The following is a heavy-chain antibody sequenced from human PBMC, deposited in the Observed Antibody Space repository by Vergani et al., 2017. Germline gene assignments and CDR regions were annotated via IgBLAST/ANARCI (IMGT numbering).Heavy chain of an antibody. J-gene: IGHJ4*02. V-gene: IGHV1-69*13. Sequence: QGQLAQSGAEVKKPGSSVKVSCKASGGTFSSNSISWVRQAPGQGLEWMGRIIPIFGTKSYAQKFQGRVTILADESTSTAYMELSSRRSEDTAVYYCARSSGYYSYYFDYWGQGTLVTVSS. CDR1: GGTFSSNS. CDR2: IIPIFGTK. D-gene: IGHD3-22*01. CDR3: ARSSGYYSYYFDY.